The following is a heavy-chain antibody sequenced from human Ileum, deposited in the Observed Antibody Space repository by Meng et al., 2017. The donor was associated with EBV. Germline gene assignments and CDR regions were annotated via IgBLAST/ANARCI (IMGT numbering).Heavy chain of an antibody. CDR1: VGSISSSHW. D-gene: IGHD5-18*01. J-gene: IGHJ4*02. Sequence: QVQRQVQGPGLVKHAGTRALTCAFSVGSISSSHWWSWVRQPPGKGLEWIGEIFHSGSTNYNPSLKSRVTVSVDKSKNQFSLNLNSVTAADTALYYCAAHIGNNYGPYDYWGQGTLVTVSS. CDR2: IFHSGST. V-gene: IGHV4-4*02. CDR3: AAHIGNNYGPYDY.